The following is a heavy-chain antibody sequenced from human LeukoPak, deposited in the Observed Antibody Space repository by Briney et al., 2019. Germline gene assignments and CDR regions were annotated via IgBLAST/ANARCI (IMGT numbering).Heavy chain of an antibody. CDR3: ATDRAWGGFDY. V-gene: IGHV3-23*01. CDR1: GFTFNNYA. Sequence: GSLRLSCAASGFTFNNYAMSWVRQAPGKGLECVSSISGSGGSTYDADSVKGRFTVSRDNAKNTLYLQMNSLRAEDTAVYYCATDRAWGGFDYWGQGTLVTVSS. CDR2: ISGSGGST. D-gene: IGHD3-16*01. J-gene: IGHJ4*02.